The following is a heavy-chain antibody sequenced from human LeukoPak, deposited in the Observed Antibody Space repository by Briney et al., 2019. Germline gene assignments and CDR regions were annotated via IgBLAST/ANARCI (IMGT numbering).Heavy chain of an antibody. CDR2: ISSDGSNK. D-gene: IGHD6-6*01. J-gene: IGHJ4*02. V-gene: IGHV3-30-3*01. Sequence: GGSLRLSCAASGFTFSSYAMHWVRQAPGKGLEWVAFISSDGSNKYYADSVKGRFTISRDNSKNTLYLQMNSLRHEDTAVYYCDPHDSASQFWGQGTLVTVSS. CDR3: DPHDSASQF. CDR1: GFTFSSYA.